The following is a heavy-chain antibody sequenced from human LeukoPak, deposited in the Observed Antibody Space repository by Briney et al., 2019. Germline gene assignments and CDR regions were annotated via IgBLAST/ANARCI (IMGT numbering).Heavy chain of an antibody. V-gene: IGHV1-2*02. CDR1: GYTFTGYY. Sequence: ASVKVSCKASGYTFTGYYMHWVRQAPVQGLEWMGWINPNSGGTNYAQKFQGRVTMTRDTSISTAYMELSRLRSDDTAVYYCAREGSWGSWFDPWGQGTLVTVSS. J-gene: IGHJ5*02. CDR3: AREGSWGSWFDP. D-gene: IGHD6-13*01. CDR2: INPNSGGT.